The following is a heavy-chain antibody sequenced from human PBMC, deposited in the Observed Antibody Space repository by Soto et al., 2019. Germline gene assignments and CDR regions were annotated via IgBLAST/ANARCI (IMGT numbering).Heavy chain of an antibody. J-gene: IGHJ5*02. CDR2: IYYSGST. V-gene: IGHV4-30-4*01. Sequence: QVQLQESGPGLVKPSQTLSLTCTVSGGSISNGDYYWSWIRQPPGKGLEWIGYIYYSGSTYFNPSLKSRVTTSVDTSKNQFSLKLSSVTAADTAVYYCARRFLEWLPNNWFDPWGQGTLVTVSS. D-gene: IGHD3-3*01. CDR1: GGSISNGDYY. CDR3: ARRFLEWLPNNWFDP.